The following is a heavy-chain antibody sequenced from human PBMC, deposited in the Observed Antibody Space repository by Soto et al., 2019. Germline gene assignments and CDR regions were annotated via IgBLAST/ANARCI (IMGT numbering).Heavy chain of an antibody. D-gene: IGHD5-12*01. J-gene: IGHJ3*02. CDR2: IYPGDSDT. CDR1: GYSFTTYW. CDR3: ARWGKWLFSDDAFDI. V-gene: IGHV5-51*01. Sequence: GESLKTSCLVSGYSFTTYWLGWVRQMPGKGLAWMGIIYPGDSDTRYSPSFQGQVTISADKSISTAYLQWSSLKASDTDMYYCARWGKWLFSDDAFDIWGQGTMVTVSS.